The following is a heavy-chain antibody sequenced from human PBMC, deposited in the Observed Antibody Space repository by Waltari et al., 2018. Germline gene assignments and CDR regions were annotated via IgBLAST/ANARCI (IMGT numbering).Heavy chain of an antibody. CDR2: VSYSGTT. CDR3: ATYIGASVGTAAFYV. J-gene: IGHJ3*01. V-gene: IGHV4-39*01. Sequence: QLQLQDSGPRLVSPSENLSLICRVSGVSITNNSTYWAWIRQSPGQGLEWIGTVSYSGTTYISPSLKSRVSVSRDTSKNQVSLILGSVTAADMAVYYCATYIGASVGTAAFYVWGQGTMVTVSS. CDR1: GVSITNNSTY. D-gene: IGHD5-12*01.